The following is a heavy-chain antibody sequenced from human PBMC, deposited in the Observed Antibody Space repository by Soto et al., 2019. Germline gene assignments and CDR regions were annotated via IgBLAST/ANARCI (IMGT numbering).Heavy chain of an antibody. D-gene: IGHD6-25*01. J-gene: IGHJ4*02. CDR2: ISGTDTA. CDR1: GFTFRSFS. CDR3: ARGPAATAFYFDY. Sequence: VQLVDSGGGLLQPGGSLRLSCVASGFTFRSFSLNWVRQAPGKGLEWVSYISGTDTAYYADSVKGRFTISRDSAKNSVYLHMTSVREEDTAVYYCARGPAATAFYFDYWSQGTPVTVSS. V-gene: IGHV3-48*02.